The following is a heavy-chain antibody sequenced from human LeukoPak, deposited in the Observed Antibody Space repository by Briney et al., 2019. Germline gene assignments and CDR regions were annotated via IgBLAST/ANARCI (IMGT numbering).Heavy chain of an antibody. CDR3: ATYYYGGTGYYYRGFHI. D-gene: IGHD3-22*01. CDR2: IYYSGNT. V-gene: IGHV4-59*01. CDR1: GGSISSYY. Sequence: SETLSLTCTVSGGSISSYYWKWIRQPPGKGLEWIGYIYYSGNTNYNPSLKSRVTMSVDTSKNQFSLKLSSVTAADTAVYYCATYYYGGTGYYYRGFHIWGQGTMITVSS. J-gene: IGHJ3*02.